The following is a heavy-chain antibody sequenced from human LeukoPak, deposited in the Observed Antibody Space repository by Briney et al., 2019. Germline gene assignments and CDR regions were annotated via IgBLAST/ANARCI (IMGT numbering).Heavy chain of an antibody. V-gene: IGHV4-59*11. CDR3: AARYYYDSSGSPRIY. D-gene: IGHD3-22*01. CDR1: GGSISSHY. J-gene: IGHJ4*02. CDR2: IYYSGST. Sequence: SETLSLTCTVSGGSISSHYWSWIRQPPGKGLEWIGYIYYSGSTNYNPSLKSRVTISVDTSKNQFSLKLSSVTAADTAVYYCAARYYYDSSGSPRIYWGQGTLVTVSS.